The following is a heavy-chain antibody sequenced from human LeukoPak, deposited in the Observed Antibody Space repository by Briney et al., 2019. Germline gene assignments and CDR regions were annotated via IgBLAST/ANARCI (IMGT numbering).Heavy chain of an antibody. D-gene: IGHD6-19*01. Sequence: GGSLRLSCAASGFTFSSYSMNWVRQAPGKGLEWVSSISSSSSYIYYADSVKGRFTISRDNAKNSLYLQMNSLRAEDTAVYYCASARAVAGFYYYYYYYMDVWGKGTTVTVSS. V-gene: IGHV3-21*01. CDR1: GFTFSSYS. J-gene: IGHJ6*03. CDR3: ASARAVAGFYYYYYYYMDV. CDR2: ISSSSSYI.